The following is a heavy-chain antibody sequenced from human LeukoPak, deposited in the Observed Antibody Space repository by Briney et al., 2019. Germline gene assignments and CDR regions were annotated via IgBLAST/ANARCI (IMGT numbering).Heavy chain of an antibody. CDR1: GYTFTGYY. D-gene: IGHD3-9*01. V-gene: IGHV1-2*02. Sequence: ASVKVSCKASGYTFTGYYMHWVRQAPGQGLEWMGWINPNSGGTNYAQKFQGRVTITADKSTSTAYMELSSLRSEDTAVYYCARDIIREGYDILTDLDAFDIWGQGTMVTVSS. J-gene: IGHJ3*02. CDR2: INPNSGGT. CDR3: ARDIIREGYDILTDLDAFDI.